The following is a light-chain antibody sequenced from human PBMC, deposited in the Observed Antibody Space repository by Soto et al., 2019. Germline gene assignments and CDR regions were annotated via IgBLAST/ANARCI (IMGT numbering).Light chain of an antibody. CDR1: QSISSW. Sequence: DIQVTQSPATLSASVGDRVTITCRASQSISSWLAWYQQKPGKAPKLLILDASRLEIGVPSRFIGSVSGTEFTLTISSLQPDDFATYYCQQYDGDSGYTFGHGTTLEIK. V-gene: IGKV1-5*01. CDR3: QQYDGDSGYT. J-gene: IGKJ2*01. CDR2: DAS.